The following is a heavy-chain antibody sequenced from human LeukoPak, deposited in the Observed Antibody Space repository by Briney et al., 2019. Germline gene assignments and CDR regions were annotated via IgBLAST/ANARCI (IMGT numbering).Heavy chain of an antibody. V-gene: IGHV4-38-2*02. CDR2: IYRSGTT. Sequence: SETLSLTCTVSGYSISSGYYWGWIRQPPGKGLEWIGSIYRSGTTYYNPSLKSRVTISVDASKNQFSLKLSSVTAADTAMYYCARAFGGSSWYLDQWGQGILVTVSS. J-gene: IGHJ4*02. CDR3: ARAFGGSSWYLDQ. D-gene: IGHD6-13*01. CDR1: GYSISSGYY.